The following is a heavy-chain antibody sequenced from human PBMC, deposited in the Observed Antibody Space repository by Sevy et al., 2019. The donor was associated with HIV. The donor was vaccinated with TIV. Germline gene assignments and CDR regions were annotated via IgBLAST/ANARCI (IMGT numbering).Heavy chain of an antibody. CDR1: GFTFSSYA. J-gene: IGHJ3*02. CDR2: ISYDGSNK. V-gene: IGHV3-30-3*01. D-gene: IGHD2-15*01. CDR3: ASEGDIEEDVSAFDI. Sequence: GGSLRLSCAASGFTFSSYAMHWVRQAPGKGLEWVAVISYDGSNKYYADSVKGRFTISRDNSKNTLYLQMNSLRAEDTAEYYCASEGDIEEDVSAFDIWGQGTMVTVSS.